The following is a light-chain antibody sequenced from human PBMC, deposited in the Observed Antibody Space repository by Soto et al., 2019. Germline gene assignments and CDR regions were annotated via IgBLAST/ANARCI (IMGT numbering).Light chain of an antibody. Sequence: QSALTQSPSASGSPGQSVTISCTGTSSDVGGYKYVSWYQQHPGKAPKLLIYEVSERPSGVPNRFFGSKSGNTASLTVSGLQPEDEADYYCSAYSGRDKLVFGGGTQLTVL. CDR2: EVS. J-gene: IGLJ3*02. CDR1: SSDVGGYKY. V-gene: IGLV2-8*01. CDR3: SAYSGRDKLV.